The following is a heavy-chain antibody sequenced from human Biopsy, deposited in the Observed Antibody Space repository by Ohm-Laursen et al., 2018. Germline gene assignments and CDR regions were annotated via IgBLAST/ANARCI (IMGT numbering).Heavy chain of an antibody. CDR3: AADINVWNVNY. J-gene: IGHJ4*02. CDR2: FAPENGRI. D-gene: IGHD1-1*01. CDR1: GYSLTELS. Sequence: ESSVKVSCKVSGYSLTELSMHWVRQAPGQGLEWMGGFAPENGRIVYSQKFQGRVTITEDTSTSTAYMEVWRLRSDDTAVYYCAADINVWNVNYWGQGTQVIVSS. V-gene: IGHV1-24*01.